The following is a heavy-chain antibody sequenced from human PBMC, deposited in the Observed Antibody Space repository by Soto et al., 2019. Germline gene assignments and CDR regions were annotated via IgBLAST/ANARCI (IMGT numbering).Heavy chain of an antibody. J-gene: IGHJ2*01. Sequence: QLQLQESGPGLVKPSETLSLTCTVSGGSISSSSYYWGWIRQPPGKGLEWIGSIYYSGSTYYNPSLKSRVTISVDTSKNQFSLKLSSVTAADTAVYYCVRQRDYGDYVTSWYFDLWGRGTLVTVSS. CDR1: GGSISSSSYY. CDR3: VRQRDYGDYVTSWYFDL. CDR2: IYYSGST. D-gene: IGHD4-17*01. V-gene: IGHV4-39*01.